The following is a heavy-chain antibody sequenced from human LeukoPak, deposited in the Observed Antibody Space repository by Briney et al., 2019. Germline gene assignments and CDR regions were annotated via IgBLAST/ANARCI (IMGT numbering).Heavy chain of an antibody. CDR2: ISGSGGST. V-gene: IGHV3-23*01. CDR1: GFTFSSFA. CDR3: AKEASYCTNGVCYSRIFDA. Sequence: GGSLRLSCAASGFTFSSFAMSWVRQAPGKGLEWVSAISGSGGSTFYADSVKGRFTMSRDNSKNTLYLQMNSLRAEDTAVYYCAKEASYCTNGVCYSRIFDAWGQGTLVTVSS. J-gene: IGHJ5*02. D-gene: IGHD2-8*01.